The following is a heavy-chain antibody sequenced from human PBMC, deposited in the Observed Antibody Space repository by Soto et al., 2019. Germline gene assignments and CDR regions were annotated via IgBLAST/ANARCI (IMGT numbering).Heavy chain of an antibody. D-gene: IGHD3-22*01. CDR1: GYNFTTYY. Sequence: QVQLVQSGAEVTKPGASVTISCKASGYNFTTYYFHWVRQAPGHGLESMGIISPDGRGPLYAQNFQSRVSMTRDTSTSTVYLQLSSLRTEDTAVYFCARGSGYCTTKTCYFFAFDLWGQGTLVTVSS. CDR3: ARGSGYCTTKTCYFFAFDL. V-gene: IGHV1-46*01. J-gene: IGHJ5*02. CDR2: ISPDGRGP.